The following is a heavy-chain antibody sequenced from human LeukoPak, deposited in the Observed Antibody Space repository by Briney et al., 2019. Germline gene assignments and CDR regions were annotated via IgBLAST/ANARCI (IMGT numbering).Heavy chain of an antibody. J-gene: IGHJ6*02. CDR3: ARLGHIVVVTAPNSYYGMDA. V-gene: IGHV5-51*01. D-gene: IGHD2-21*02. CDR2: IYPGDSDT. Sequence: GESLKISCKGSGYSFTSYWIGWVRQMPGKGLEWMGIIYPGDSDTRYSPSFQGQVTISADKSISTAYLQWSSLKASDTAMYYCARLGHIVVVTAPNSYYGMDAWGQGTTVTVSS. CDR1: GYSFTSYW.